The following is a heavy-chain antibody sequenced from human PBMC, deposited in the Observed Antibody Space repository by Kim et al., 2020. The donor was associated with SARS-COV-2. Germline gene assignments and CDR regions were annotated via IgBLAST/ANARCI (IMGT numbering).Heavy chain of an antibody. CDR2: INKDGSEK. Sequence: GGSLRLSCVASDFTFSSYTMSWVRQAPGKGLEWVANINKDGSEKYYVDSVKGRFTISRDNAKNSLFLQMNSQRPEDTAIYYCARKKLETGRDYYYVMNV. D-gene: IGHD1-1*01. CDR1: DFTFSSYT. J-gene: IGHJ6*01. CDR3: ARKKLETGRDYYYVMNV. V-gene: IGHV3-7*03.